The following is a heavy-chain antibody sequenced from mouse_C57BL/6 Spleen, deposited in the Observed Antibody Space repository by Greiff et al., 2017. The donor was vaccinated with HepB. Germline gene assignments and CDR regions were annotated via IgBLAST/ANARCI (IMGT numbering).Heavy chain of an antibody. J-gene: IGHJ2*01. V-gene: IGHV1-50*01. CDR3: AREQTGDY. D-gene: IGHD4-1*01. CDR2: IDPSDSYT. Sequence: VQLQQSGAELVKPGASVKLSCKASGYTFTSYWMQWVKQRPGQGLEWIGEIDPSDSYTNYNQKFKGKATLTVDTSSSTAYMQLSSLTSEDSAVYYCAREQTGDYWGQGTTLTVSS. CDR1: GYTFTSYW.